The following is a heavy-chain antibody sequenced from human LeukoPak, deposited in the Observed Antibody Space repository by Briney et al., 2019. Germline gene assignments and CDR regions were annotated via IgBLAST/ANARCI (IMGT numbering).Heavy chain of an antibody. CDR1: GFTFSSYG. D-gene: IGHD6-19*01. CDR3: AKDQASSGWYYDY. CDR2: ISYDGSDK. J-gene: IGHJ4*02. Sequence: GGSLRLSCAGSGFTFSSYGMHWVRQAPGKGLEWVAVISYDGSDKYYADSVKGRFTISRDNSENTLYLQMNTLRAEDTAVYYCAKDQASSGWYYDYWGQGTLVTVSS. V-gene: IGHV3-30*18.